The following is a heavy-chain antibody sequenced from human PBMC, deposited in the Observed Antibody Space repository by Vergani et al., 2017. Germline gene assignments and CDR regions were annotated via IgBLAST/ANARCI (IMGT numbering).Heavy chain of an antibody. Sequence: QVQLQESGPGLVKPSETLSLTCTVSGGSISSYYWSWIRQPPGKGLEWIGYIYYSGSTNYNPSLKSRVTISVDTSKNQFSLKLSSVTAADTAVYYCAGPGVAPDAFDIWGQGTMVTVSS. CDR1: GGSISSYY. CDR3: AGPGVAPDAFDI. J-gene: IGHJ3*02. D-gene: IGHD5-12*01. CDR2: IYYSGST. V-gene: IGHV4-59*01.